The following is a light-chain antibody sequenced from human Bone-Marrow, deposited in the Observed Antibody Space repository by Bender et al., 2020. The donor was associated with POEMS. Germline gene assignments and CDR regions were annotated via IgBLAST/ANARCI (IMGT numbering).Light chain of an antibody. CDR3: CSYAARSTWV. CDR1: SSDVGKYNL. V-gene: IGLV2-23*01. CDR2: EGS. Sequence: QSALTQPASVSGSPGQSITISCTGSSSDVGKYNLVSWYQQLPGKAPKLIIYEGSKRPSGVSNRFSGSKSGNTASLTVSGLQAEDEADYYCCSYAARSTWVFGGGTKLTVL. J-gene: IGLJ3*02.